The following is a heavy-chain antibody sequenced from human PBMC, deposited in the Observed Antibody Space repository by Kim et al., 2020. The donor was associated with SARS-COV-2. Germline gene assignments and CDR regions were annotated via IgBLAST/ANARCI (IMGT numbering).Heavy chain of an antibody. Sequence: SETLSLTCTVSGGSISSYYWSWIRQPPGKGLEWIGYIYYSGSTNYNPSLKSRVTISVDTSKNQFSLKLSSVTAADAGVYYCARESEVVTANAFDIWGQGTRVTVSS. CDR2: IYYSGST. CDR1: GGSISSYY. V-gene: IGHV4-59*01. D-gene: IGHD2-21*02. J-gene: IGHJ3*02. CDR3: ARESEVVTANAFDI.